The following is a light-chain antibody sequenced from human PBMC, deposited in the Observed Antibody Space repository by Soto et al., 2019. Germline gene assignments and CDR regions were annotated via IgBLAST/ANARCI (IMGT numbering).Light chain of an antibody. CDR3: AAWDDSLSGAL. CDR2: KNN. Sequence: QSVLTQPPSASGTPGQRVTISCSGSSSNIGRSYVYWYQQCPGTAPKLLIYKNNQRPSGVPDRFSGSKSDTSASLAISGLRSEDEADYYCAAWDDSLSGALFGGGTKLTVL. V-gene: IGLV1-47*01. J-gene: IGLJ3*02. CDR1: SSNIGRSY.